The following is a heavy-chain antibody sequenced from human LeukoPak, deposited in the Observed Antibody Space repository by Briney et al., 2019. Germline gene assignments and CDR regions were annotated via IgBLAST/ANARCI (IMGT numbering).Heavy chain of an antibody. CDR3: AGDYYDSSVAN. CDR2: IYSGGST. J-gene: IGHJ3*01. V-gene: IGHV3-66*01. CDR1: GFTVSSNY. Sequence: GGSLRLSCAASGFTVSSNYMSWVRQAPGKGLEWVSVIYSGGSTYYADSVKGRFTISRDNSKNTLYLQMNSLRAEDTAVYYCAGDYYDSSVANWGQETMVTVSS. D-gene: IGHD3-22*01.